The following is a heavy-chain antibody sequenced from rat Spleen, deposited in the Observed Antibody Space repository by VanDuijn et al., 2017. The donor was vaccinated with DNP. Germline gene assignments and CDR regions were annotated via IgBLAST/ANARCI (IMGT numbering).Heavy chain of an antibody. CDR1: EFTFNNYW. J-gene: IGHJ2*01. Sequence: EVQLVESGGDLVQPGRSLKLSCVASEFTFNNYWMTWFRQVPGKGLEWVASITSSGGGNTYYRDSVKGRFTISRDNAKNTQYLQMDSLRSEDTATYYCARWNNSGYYFDYWGQGVMVTVSS. CDR2: ITSSGGGNT. CDR3: ARWNNSGYYFDY. V-gene: IGHV5-31*01. D-gene: IGHD4-3*01.